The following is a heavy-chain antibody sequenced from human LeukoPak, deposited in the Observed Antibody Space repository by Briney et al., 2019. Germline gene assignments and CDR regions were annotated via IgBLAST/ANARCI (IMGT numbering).Heavy chain of an antibody. J-gene: IGHJ2*01. CDR3: ASSMGWYFDL. V-gene: IGHV3-30*03. Sequence: GGSLRLSCAASGFTFSRYGMHWVRQAPGKGLEWVAVISNDGNNKYYADSVKGRFTISRDNSKNTLFLQMNSLRDEDTAVYYCASSMGWYFDLWGRGTLVTVSS. CDR1: GFTFSRYG. CDR2: ISNDGNNK. D-gene: IGHD2/OR15-2a*01.